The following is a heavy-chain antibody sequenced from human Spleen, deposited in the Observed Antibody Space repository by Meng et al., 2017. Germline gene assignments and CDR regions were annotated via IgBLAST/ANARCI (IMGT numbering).Heavy chain of an antibody. CDR3: ARDEDISAAGKLFGDY. Sequence: ASVKVSCKPSGYNFPDYWLHWVRRAPGQGLEWMGRIDPKSGDTHYAQRFQGRVTMNGDTSISTAYMELSGLRSDDTAMYYCARDEDISAAGKLFGDYWGQGTLVTVSS. CDR1: GYNFPDYW. D-gene: IGHD6-13*01. V-gene: IGHV1-2*06. J-gene: IGHJ4*02. CDR2: IDPKSGDT.